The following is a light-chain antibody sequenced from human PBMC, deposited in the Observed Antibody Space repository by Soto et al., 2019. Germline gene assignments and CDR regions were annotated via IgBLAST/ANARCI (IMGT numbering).Light chain of an antibody. Sequence: EIVLTQSPGTLSLSPGERATLSCMASQSVSSSYLAWYQQKPGQAPRLLIYGASSRATGIPDRFSGSGSGTDSTLTISRLEPEDFAVYYCQQYGSSRTFGQGTKVDIK. CDR1: QSVSSSY. CDR2: GAS. V-gene: IGKV3-20*01. J-gene: IGKJ1*01. CDR3: QQYGSSRT.